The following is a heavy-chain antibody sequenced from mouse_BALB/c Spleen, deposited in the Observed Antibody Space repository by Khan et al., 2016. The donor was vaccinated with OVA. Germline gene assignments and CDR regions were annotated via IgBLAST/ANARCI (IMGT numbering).Heavy chain of an antibody. D-gene: IGHD1-1*01. CDR3: ASLAYYYDSEGFAY. CDR2: ISTGGHYT. V-gene: IGHV5-6*01. CDR1: GFTFSTYG. Sequence: EVELVESGGDLVEPGGSLKLSCAASGFTFSTYGMSWVRQTPDKRLAWVATISTGGHYTYYPDSVRGRFTISRDNAKNTLYLQMTSLKPEDTAMFYCASLAYYYDSEGFAYWGQGTLVTVSA. J-gene: IGHJ3*01.